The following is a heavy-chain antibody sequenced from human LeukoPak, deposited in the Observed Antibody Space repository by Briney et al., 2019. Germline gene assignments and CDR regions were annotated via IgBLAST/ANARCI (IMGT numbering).Heavy chain of an antibody. V-gene: IGHV4-39*02. CDR3: AREISGYEIFDY. Sequence: SETLSLTCTVSGGSLSSSSYYWGWIRQPPGKGLEWIGSIYYSGSTYYNPSLKSRVTISVDTSKNQFSLKLSSVTAADTAVYYCAREISGYEIFDYWGQGTLVTVSS. D-gene: IGHD5-12*01. CDR1: GGSLSSSSYY. J-gene: IGHJ4*02. CDR2: IYYSGST.